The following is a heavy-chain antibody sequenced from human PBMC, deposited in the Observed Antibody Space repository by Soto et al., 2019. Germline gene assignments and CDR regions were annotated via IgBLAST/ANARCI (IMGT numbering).Heavy chain of an antibody. V-gene: IGHV1-18*04. CDR3: ARDGDGDTAMVSYYSYGMDV. J-gene: IGHJ6*02. D-gene: IGHD5-18*01. CDR1: GYTFTSYG. CDR2: ISAYNGNT. Sequence: QVQLVQSGAEVKKPGASVKVSCKASGYTFTSYGISWVRQAPGQGLEWMGWISAYNGNTNYAQKLQGRVTMTTDTSTSTAYMELRSLRSDDTAVYYCARDGDGDTAMVSYYSYGMDVWGHGTTVTVSS.